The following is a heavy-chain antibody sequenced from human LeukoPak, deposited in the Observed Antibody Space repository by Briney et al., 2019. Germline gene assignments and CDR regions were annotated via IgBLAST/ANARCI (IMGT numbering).Heavy chain of an antibody. V-gene: IGHV4-34*01. CDR1: GGSFSGYY. Sequence: SETLSLTCAVYGGSFSGYYWSWIRQPPGKGLEWIGEINHSGSTNYNPSLKSRVTISVDTSKNQFYLKLSSVTAADTAVYYCARMGCSSTSCPPRGGWFDPWGQGTLVTVSS. CDR3: ARMGCSSTSCPPRGGWFDP. D-gene: IGHD2-2*01. J-gene: IGHJ5*02. CDR2: INHSGST.